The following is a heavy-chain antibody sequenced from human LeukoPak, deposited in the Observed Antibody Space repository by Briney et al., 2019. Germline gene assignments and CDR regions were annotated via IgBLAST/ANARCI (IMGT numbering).Heavy chain of an antibody. CDR2: IYPGDSDT. Sequence: GESLKISCKGSGYSFNNYWIAWVRQMPGKGLEWMGIIYPGDSDTRYSPSFQGQVTISADKSISTAYLQWSSLKASDTAIYYCARHLHDISGSYLWYFDYWGQGTLVTVSS. CDR3: ARHLHDISGSYLWYFDY. V-gene: IGHV5-51*01. J-gene: IGHJ4*02. D-gene: IGHD3-22*01. CDR1: GYSFNNYW.